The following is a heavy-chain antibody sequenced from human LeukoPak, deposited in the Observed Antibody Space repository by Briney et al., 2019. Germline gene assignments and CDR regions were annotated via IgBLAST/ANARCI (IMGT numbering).Heavy chain of an antibody. CDR3: ARSPVDDSHVYFDY. J-gene: IGHJ4*02. V-gene: IGHV4-59*06. D-gene: IGHD2-21*02. CDR1: GGSISSYY. CDR2: IYYSGST. Sequence: SETLSLTCTVSGGSISSYYWSWIRQPPGKGLEWIGYIYYSGSTYYNPSLKSRVTISVDTSKNQFSLKLSSVTAADTAVYYCARSPVDDSHVYFDYWGQGTLVTVSS.